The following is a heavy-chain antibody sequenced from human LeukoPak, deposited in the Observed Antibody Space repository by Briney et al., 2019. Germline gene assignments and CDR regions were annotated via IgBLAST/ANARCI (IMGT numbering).Heavy chain of an antibody. CDR2: ISTSGSYI. V-gene: IGHV3-21*01. CDR3: ARSLCSSTSCKPYYFDS. D-gene: IGHD2-2*01. CDR1: EFTFSGYS. Sequence: TGGSLRLSCAASEFTFSGYSMNWVRQAPGKGLEWVSSISTSGSYIYYADSVKGRFTTSRDNAKNSLYLQMNSLRAEDTAVYYCARSLCSSTSCKPYYFDSWGQGTLVTVSS. J-gene: IGHJ4*02.